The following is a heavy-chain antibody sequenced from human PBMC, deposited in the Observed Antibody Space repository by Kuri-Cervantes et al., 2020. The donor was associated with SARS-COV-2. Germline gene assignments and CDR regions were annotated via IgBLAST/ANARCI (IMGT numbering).Heavy chain of an antibody. J-gene: IGHJ5*02. CDR3: ARGIYSSRWYGSRNWADP. D-gene: IGHD6-13*01. Sequence: SETLSLTCTVSGGPTSSGGYYGSWIRQPPGKGLEWIGYIYYSGSTNYNPSLKSRVTISVDTSKNQFSLKLSSVTAADTAVYYCARGIYSSRWYGSRNWADPWGQGTLVTVSS. CDR2: IYYSGST. CDR1: GGPTSSGGYY. V-gene: IGHV4-61*08.